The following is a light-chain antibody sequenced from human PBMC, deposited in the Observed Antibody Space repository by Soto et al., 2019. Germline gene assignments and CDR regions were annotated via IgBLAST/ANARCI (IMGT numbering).Light chain of an antibody. Sequence: QSVLTQPASVSGSPGQSITISCTGTSSDVGAYNYVSWYQQLPDNAPKLMIYDDTYRPSGVPNRFSGSKSGNSASLTISGLQAEDEADYYCNSYNTSSTLVFGGGTKVTVL. CDR1: SSDVGAYNY. CDR2: DDT. J-gene: IGLJ3*02. CDR3: NSYNTSSTLV. V-gene: IGLV2-14*03.